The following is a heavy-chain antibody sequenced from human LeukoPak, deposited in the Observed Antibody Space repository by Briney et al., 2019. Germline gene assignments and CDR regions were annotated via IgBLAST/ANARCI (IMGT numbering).Heavy chain of an antibody. V-gene: IGHV3-30*04. CDR2: TSADGSEA. J-gene: IGHJ6*02. CDR3: ARDRYCATTRCYFNFYYYGMDV. D-gene: IGHD2-2*01. CDR1: GFAFDDYA. Sequence: GGSLRLSCAASGFAFDDYAMHWVRQAPGKGLEWVAVTSADGSEAFYADSVKGRFTISRHNSKNTLFLQLSSLRREDTALYYCARDRYCATTRCYFNFYYYGMDVWGQGTTVTVSS.